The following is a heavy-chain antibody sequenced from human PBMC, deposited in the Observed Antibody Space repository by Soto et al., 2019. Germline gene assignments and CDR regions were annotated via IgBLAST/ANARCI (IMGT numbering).Heavy chain of an antibody. J-gene: IGHJ4*02. CDR2: IYYSGST. Sequence: QLQLQESGPGLVKPSETLSLTCTVSGGSISSSNYYWGWIRQPPGKGLEWIASIYYSGSTYYNPSLKSRVTISVDTSKNQYSLKLSSVTAADTAVYYCASRRVTPWLAYWGQGTLVTVSS. D-gene: IGHD3-22*01. CDR1: GGSISSSNYY. CDR3: ASRRVTPWLAY. V-gene: IGHV4-39*01.